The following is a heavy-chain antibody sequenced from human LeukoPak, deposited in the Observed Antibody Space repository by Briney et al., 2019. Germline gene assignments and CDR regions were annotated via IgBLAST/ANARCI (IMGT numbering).Heavy chain of an antibody. CDR3: ARGGFEGDWFDP. CDR1: SYTFTNYA. D-gene: IGHD3-16*01. J-gene: IGHJ5*02. CDR2: ISAYSGYT. V-gene: IGHV1-18*01. Sequence: RASVKVSCKASSYTFTNYAFTWVRQAPGQGLEWMGWISAYSGYTNYAQKLQGRVTMTTDTSTSTAYMELRSLRSDDTAVYYCARGGFEGDWFDPWGQGTLVTVSS.